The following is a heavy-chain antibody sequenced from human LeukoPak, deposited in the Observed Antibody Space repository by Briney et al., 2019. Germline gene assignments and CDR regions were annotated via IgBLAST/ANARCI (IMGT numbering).Heavy chain of an antibody. D-gene: IGHD3-3*01. J-gene: IGHJ4*02. CDR3: ARGGAVWIGYYIYRYYFDY. CDR1: GGSISSYY. CDR2: IYYSGST. V-gene: IGHV4-59*01. Sequence: SETLSLTCTVSGGSISSYYWSWIRQPPGKGLEWIGYIYYSGSTNYNPSLESRVTISVDTSKNQFSLKLSSMTAADTAVYYCARGGAVWIGYYIYRYYFDYWGRGTLLTVSS.